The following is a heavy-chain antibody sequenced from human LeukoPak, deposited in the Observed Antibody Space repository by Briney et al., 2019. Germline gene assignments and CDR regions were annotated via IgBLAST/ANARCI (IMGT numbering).Heavy chain of an antibody. V-gene: IGHV4-59*12. Sequence: SETLSLTCTVSGGSISSYYWSWIRQPPGKGLEWIGSIYYSGSTYYNPSLKSRVTISVDTSKNQFSLKLSSVTAADTAVYYCARGGSSGSCYYYYYMDVWGKGTTVTVSS. CDR3: ARGGSSGSCYYYYYMDV. D-gene: IGHD6-19*01. CDR2: IYYSGST. CDR1: GGSISSYY. J-gene: IGHJ6*03.